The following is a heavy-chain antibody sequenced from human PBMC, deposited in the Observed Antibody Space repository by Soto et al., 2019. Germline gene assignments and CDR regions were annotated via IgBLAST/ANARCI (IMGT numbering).Heavy chain of an antibody. Sequence: QVQLVQSGAEVKKPGSSVKVSCKASGGTFSSYAISWVRQAPGQGLEWMGRIIPIFGTANYAQKFQGRVTITADESTSTAYMELSSLRSEDTAVYYCAACVVVVGSSGWDYYYGMDVWGQGTTVTVSS. CDR1: GGTFSSYA. CDR2: IIPIFGTA. D-gene: IGHD2-15*01. J-gene: IGHJ6*02. V-gene: IGHV1-69*01. CDR3: AACVVVVGSSGWDYYYGMDV.